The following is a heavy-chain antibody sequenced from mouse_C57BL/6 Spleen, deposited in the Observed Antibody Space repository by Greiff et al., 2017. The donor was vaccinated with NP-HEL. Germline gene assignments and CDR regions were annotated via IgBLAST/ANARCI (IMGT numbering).Heavy chain of an antibody. CDR1: GFTFSDYY. V-gene: IGHV5-16*01. CDR2: INYDGSST. D-gene: IGHD2-1*01. CDR3: ARVDGNYLFAY. J-gene: IGHJ3*01. Sequence: EVKVVESEGGLVQPGSSMKLSCTASGFTFSDYYMAWVRQVPEKGLEWVANINYDGSSTYYLDSLKSRFIISRDNAKNILYLQMSSLKSEDTATYYCARVDGNYLFAYWGQGTLVTVSA.